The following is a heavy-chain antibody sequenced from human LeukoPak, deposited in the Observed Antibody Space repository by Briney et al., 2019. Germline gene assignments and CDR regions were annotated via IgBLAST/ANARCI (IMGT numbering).Heavy chain of an antibody. J-gene: IGHJ4*02. CDR2: VHHDGDT. CDR1: GGSITSNW. D-gene: IGHD2-8*01. Sequence: SETLSLTCAVSGGSITSNWWSWVRQSPEKGLEWIGEVHHDGDTNYNPSFKSRVNMSVDKSKKHFSLMLTSVTAADTAVYHCARADLYALDYWGQGTLVTVSS. CDR3: ARADLYALDY. V-gene: IGHV4-4*02.